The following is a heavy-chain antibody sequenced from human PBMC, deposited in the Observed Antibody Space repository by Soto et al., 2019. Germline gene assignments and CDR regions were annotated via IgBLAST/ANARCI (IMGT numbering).Heavy chain of an antibody. V-gene: IGHV1-3*01. J-gene: IGHJ6*02. D-gene: IGHD2-2*01. CDR1: GYTFTSYA. Sequence: ASVKVSCTASGYTFTSYAMHWVRQAPGQRLEWMGWINAGNGNTKYSQKFQGRVTITRDTSASTAYMELSSLRSEDTAVYYCARDCSSTSCRGSNYGMDVWGQGTTVTVSS. CDR2: INAGNGNT. CDR3: ARDCSSTSCRGSNYGMDV.